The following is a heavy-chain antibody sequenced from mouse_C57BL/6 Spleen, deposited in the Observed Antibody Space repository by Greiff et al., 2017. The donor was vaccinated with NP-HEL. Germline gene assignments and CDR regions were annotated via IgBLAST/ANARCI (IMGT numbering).Heavy chain of an antibody. J-gene: IGHJ4*01. D-gene: IGHD3-2*02. Sequence: VQLQQSGAELVKPGASVKLSCKASGYTFTSYWMQWVNQRPGQGLEWIGAIDPSDSYTNYNQKFKGKATLTVDTSSSPAYMQLSSLTSEDSAVYYCARSSSGYERDYYAMDYWGQGTSVTVSS. CDR1: GYTFTSYW. CDR3: ARSSSGYERDYYAMDY. CDR2: IDPSDSYT. V-gene: IGHV1-50*01.